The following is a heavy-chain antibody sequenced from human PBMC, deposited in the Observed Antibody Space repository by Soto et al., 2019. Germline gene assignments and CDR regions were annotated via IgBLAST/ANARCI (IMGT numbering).Heavy chain of an antibody. CDR2: IIPIFGTA. Sequence: QVQLVQSGAEVKKPGSSVKVSCKASGGTFSSYAISWVRQAPGQGLEWMGGIIPIFGTANYAQKFQGRVTITADESTSTAYMELSSLRSEDTAVSYCARPRGYCSRTSCPDTHFYYYYGMDVWGQGTTVTVSS. CDR3: ARPRGYCSRTSCPDTHFYYYYGMDV. CDR1: GGTFSSYA. V-gene: IGHV1-69*01. D-gene: IGHD2-2*01. J-gene: IGHJ6*02.